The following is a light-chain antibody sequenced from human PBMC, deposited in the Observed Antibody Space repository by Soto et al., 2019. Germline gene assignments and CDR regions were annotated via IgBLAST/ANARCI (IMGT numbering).Light chain of an antibody. V-gene: IGKV3-20*01. CDR2: YAS. CDR1: QTVRNNY. CDR3: QQYNNWPTWT. Sequence: EFLFTQSPGSLSLSPGERATLPCRASQTVRNNYLAWYQQKPGQAPRLLLYYASSRANGIPDSMIRGRSGTDFILTISRLETADFSVYSCQQYNNWPTWTFGQGTKVDIK. J-gene: IGKJ1*01.